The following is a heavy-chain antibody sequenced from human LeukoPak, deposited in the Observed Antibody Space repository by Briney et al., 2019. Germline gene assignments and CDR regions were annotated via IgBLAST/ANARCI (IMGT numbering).Heavy chain of an antibody. CDR3: ATIRGNFWNDLDGMDV. J-gene: IGHJ6*02. CDR2: FDPEDGET. V-gene: IGHV1-24*01. D-gene: IGHD1-1*01. Sequence: GASVKVSCKASGHTFISYGISWVRQAPGKGLEWMGGFDPEDGETIYAQKFQGRVTMTEDTSTDTAYMELSSLRSEDTAVYYCATIRGNFWNDLDGMDVWGQGTTVTVSS. CDR1: GHTFISYG.